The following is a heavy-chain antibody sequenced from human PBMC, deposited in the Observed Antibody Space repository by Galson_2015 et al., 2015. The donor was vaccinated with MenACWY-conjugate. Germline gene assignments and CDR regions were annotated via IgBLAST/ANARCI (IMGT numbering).Heavy chain of an antibody. J-gene: IGHJ4*02. CDR3: ARDRIAVAGDNFDY. CDR2: IYYSGST. Sequence: SETLSLTCTVSGGSISSSSYYWGWLRQPPGKGLEWIGSIYYSGSTYYNPSLKSRVTISVDTSKNQFSLKLSSVTAADTAVYYCARDRIAVAGDNFDYWGQGTLVTVSS. CDR1: GGSISSSSYY. V-gene: IGHV4-39*07. D-gene: IGHD6-19*01.